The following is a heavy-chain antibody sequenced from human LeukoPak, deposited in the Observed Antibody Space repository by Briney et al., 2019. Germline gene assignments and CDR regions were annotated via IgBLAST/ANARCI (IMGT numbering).Heavy chain of an antibody. V-gene: IGHV1-58*02. J-gene: IGHJ5*02. Sequence: SVKVSCKASGFTFTSSAMQWVRQARGQRLEWIGWIVVGSGNTNYAQKFQERVTITRDMSTSTAYMELSSLRSEDTAVYYCARGGAVRGVRPNWFDPWGQGTLVTVSS. CDR3: ARGGAVRGVRPNWFDP. D-gene: IGHD3-10*01. CDR1: GFTFTSSA. CDR2: IVVGSGNT.